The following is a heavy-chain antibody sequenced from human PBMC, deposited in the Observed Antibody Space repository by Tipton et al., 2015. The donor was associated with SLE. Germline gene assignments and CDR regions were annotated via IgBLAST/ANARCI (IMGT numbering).Heavy chain of an antibody. D-gene: IGHD2/OR15-2a*01. CDR1: GGSFSGYY. Sequence: TLSLTCAVYGGSFSGYYWSWIRQPPGKGLEWIGEINHSGSTNYNPSLKSRVTISVDTSKNQFSLKLSPVTAADTAVYYCARGGRFLLAFDIWGQGTMVTVSS. V-gene: IGHV4-34*01. J-gene: IGHJ3*02. CDR3: ARGGRFLLAFDI. CDR2: INHSGST.